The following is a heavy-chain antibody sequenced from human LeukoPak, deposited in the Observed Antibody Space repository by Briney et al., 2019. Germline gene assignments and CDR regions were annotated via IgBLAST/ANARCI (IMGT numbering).Heavy chain of an antibody. J-gene: IGHJ4*02. V-gene: IGHV4-34*01. CDR1: GGSFSGYY. CDR3: ARVNYYDTSGYDY. CDR2: INHSGST. D-gene: IGHD3-22*01. Sequence: SETLSLTCAVYGGSFSGYYWSWIRQPPGKGLEWIGEINHSGSTNYDPSLKSRVTISIDTSKNQFSLKLSSVTAADTAVYYCARVNYYDTSGYDYWGQGTLVTVSS.